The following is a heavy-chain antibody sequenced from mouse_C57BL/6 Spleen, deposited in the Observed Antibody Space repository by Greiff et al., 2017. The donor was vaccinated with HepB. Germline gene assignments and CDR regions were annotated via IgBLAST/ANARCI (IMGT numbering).Heavy chain of an antibody. J-gene: IGHJ2*01. V-gene: IGHV1-81*01. CDR3: ARSNGYDRKTYFDY. CDR2: IYPRSGNT. CDR1: GYTFTSYG. D-gene: IGHD2-2*01. Sequence: VKLVESGAELARPGASVKLSCKASGYTFTSYGISWVKQRTGQGLEWIGEIYPRSGNTYYNEKFKGKATLTADKSSSTAYMELRSLTSEDSAVYFCARSNGYDRKTYFDYWGQGTTLTVSS.